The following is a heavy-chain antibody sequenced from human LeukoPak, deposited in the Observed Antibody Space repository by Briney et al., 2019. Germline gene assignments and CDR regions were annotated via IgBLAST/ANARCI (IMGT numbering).Heavy chain of an antibody. J-gene: IGHJ1*01. CDR3: ARAYKDRSLAGKKEFFQH. Sequence: GRSLRLSCAASGFTFDNYAMNWVRQVPGKGLEWISLISWNSGTIGYADSVKGRFTISRDNANNFLYLQMNSLRAEDTALYYCARAYKDRSLAGKKEFFQHRGQGTLVTVSS. V-gene: IGHV3-9*01. CDR1: GFTFDNYA. D-gene: IGHD6-19*01. CDR2: ISWNSGTI.